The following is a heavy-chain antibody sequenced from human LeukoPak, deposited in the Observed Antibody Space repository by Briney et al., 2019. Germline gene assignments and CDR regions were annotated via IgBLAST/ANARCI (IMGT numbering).Heavy chain of an antibody. V-gene: IGHV3-66*01. J-gene: IGHJ3*02. Sequence: PGGSLRLSCAASGFTVSSNYMSWVRQAPGKGLEWVSVIYSGGSTYYADSVKGRFTISRDNSKNTLYLQMNSLRAEDTAVYYCARYYGDYVGAFDIWGQGTMVTVSS. CDR3: ARYYGDYVGAFDI. CDR1: GFTVSSNY. CDR2: IYSGGST. D-gene: IGHD4-17*01.